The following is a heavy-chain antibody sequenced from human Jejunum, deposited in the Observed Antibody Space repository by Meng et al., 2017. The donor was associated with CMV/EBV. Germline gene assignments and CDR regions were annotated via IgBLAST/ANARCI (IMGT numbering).Heavy chain of an antibody. CDR2: ISGSGANT. CDR3: AKGYDSGGYYYSDY. V-gene: IGHV3-23*01. Sequence: EVQLLESGGGLVQPGXSLRISCEASGFTFSSYAMNWVRRAPGKGLEWVSAISGSGANTYYADSVKGRFTVSRDNSRNTLNLQMNSLRAEDMAIYYCAKGYDSGGYYYSDYWGQGTLVTVSS. CDR1: GFTFSSYA. D-gene: IGHD3-22*01. J-gene: IGHJ4*02.